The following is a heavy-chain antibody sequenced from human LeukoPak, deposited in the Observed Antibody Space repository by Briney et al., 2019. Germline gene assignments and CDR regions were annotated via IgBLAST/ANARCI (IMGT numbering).Heavy chain of an antibody. CDR3: AREAGYSYRSYFGY. CDR1: GFTVSSNY. D-gene: IGHD5-18*01. J-gene: IGHJ4*02. Sequence: PGGSLRLSCAASGFTVSSNYMSWVRQAPGKGLEWVAVIWYDGSNKYYADSVRGRFTISRDNSKNTLYLQMNSLRAEDTSVYYCAREAGYSYRSYFGYWGQGALVTVSS. CDR2: IWYDGSNK. V-gene: IGHV3-33*08.